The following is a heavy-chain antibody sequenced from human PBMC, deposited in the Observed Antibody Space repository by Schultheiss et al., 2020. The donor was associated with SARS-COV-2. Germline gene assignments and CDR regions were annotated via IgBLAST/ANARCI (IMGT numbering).Heavy chain of an antibody. CDR3: ARDISRYGSSSAVDY. D-gene: IGHD6-6*01. V-gene: IGHV3-21*01. J-gene: IGHJ4*02. CDR1: GFTFSRSV. Sequence: GGSLRLSCAASGFTFSRSVMSWVRQAPGKGLEWVSSISSSSSYIYYADSVKGRFTISRDNAKNSLYLQMNSLRAEDTAVYYCARDISRYGSSSAVDYWGQGTLVTVSS. CDR2: ISSSSSYI.